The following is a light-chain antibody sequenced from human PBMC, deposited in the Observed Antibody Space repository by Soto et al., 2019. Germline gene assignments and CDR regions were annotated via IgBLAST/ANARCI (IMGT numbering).Light chain of an antibody. Sequence: EIVLTQSPVTLSLSPGERATLSCRASQSVSSSYLAWYQQKPGQAPRLLIYAASTRATGIPDRFSGSGSGTDFTLSISRLEPEDFAVYYCQLYGTSPKPFGQATKVDIK. CDR1: QSVSSSY. V-gene: IGKV3-20*01. CDR3: QLYGTSPKP. CDR2: AAS. J-gene: IGKJ1*01.